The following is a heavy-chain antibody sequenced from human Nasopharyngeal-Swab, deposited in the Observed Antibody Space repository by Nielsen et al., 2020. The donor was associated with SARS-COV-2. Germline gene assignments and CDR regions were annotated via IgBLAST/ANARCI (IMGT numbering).Heavy chain of an antibody. CDR1: GYTFTSYA. CDR2: IIPIFGTA. V-gene: IGHV1-69*13. Sequence: SVKVSCKASGYTFTSYAISWVRQAPGQGLEWMGGIIPIFGTANYAQKFQGRVTITADESTSTAYMELSSLRSEDTAVYYCARVVPDYGDDYYYYGMDVWGQGTTVTVSS. J-gene: IGHJ6*02. D-gene: IGHD4-17*01. CDR3: ARVVPDYGDDYYYYGMDV.